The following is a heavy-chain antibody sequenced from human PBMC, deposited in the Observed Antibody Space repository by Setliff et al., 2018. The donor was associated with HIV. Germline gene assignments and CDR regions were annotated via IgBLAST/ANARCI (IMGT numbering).Heavy chain of an antibody. CDR1: GYTFTSYG. CDR3: ARGKGVGGVVITGGLDV. D-gene: IGHD3-10*01. J-gene: IGHJ6*04. Sequence: GASVKVSCKASGYTFTSYGISWVRQAPGQGLEWMGWISAYNGNTNYAQKLQGRVTMTTDTSTSTAYMELSSLTSEDTAVYYCARGKGVGGVVITGGLDVWGKGTTVTVSS. V-gene: IGHV1-18*01. CDR2: ISAYNGNT.